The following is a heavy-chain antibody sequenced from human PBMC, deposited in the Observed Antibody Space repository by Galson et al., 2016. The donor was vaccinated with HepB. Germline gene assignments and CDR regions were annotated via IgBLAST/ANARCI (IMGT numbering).Heavy chain of an antibody. CDR2: ISGSGDTT. V-gene: IGHV3-23*01. J-gene: IGHJ4*02. CDR1: GFTFSRYW. CDR3: ARYNVGNQVVLGFGY. D-gene: IGHD3-10*01. Sequence: LRLSCAASGFTFSRYWMSWVRQAPGKGLEWVSVISGSGDTTYYADSVKGRFTISRDNSRNTLYLQMNRLIAEDTAMFYCARYNVGNQVVLGFGYWGQGSLVTVSS.